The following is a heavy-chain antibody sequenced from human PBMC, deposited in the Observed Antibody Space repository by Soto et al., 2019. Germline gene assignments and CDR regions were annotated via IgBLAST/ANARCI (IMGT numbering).Heavy chain of an antibody. J-gene: IGHJ4*02. CDR1: GFTVSTYG. V-gene: IGHV3-30*03. CDR2: ISRDGGTK. D-gene: IGHD2-8*02. CDR3: TGEVASGY. Sequence: QVQLVESGGGVVQPGRSLRLSCAVSGFTVSTYGMHWVRQAPGKGLEWVAVISRDGGTKYYADSVKGRFTISRDNSRNELFLEMNSLRGGDMAVYHCTGEVASGYWGQGTLVTVSS.